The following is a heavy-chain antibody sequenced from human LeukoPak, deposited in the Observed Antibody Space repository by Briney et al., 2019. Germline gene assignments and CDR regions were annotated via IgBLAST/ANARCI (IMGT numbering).Heavy chain of an antibody. D-gene: IGHD3-9*01. J-gene: IGHJ6*03. CDR2: INPNSGGT. Sequence: GASVKVSRKASGYTCTDYYMHWVRQAPGQGLEWMGLINPNSGGTNYAQKFLGRVTMTRDTSISTAYMELSRLKSDDTAVYYCAREYYDILTGYDPYYYMDVWGKGTTVTVSS. CDR3: AREYYDILTGYDPYYYMDV. V-gene: IGHV1-2*02. CDR1: GYTCTDYY.